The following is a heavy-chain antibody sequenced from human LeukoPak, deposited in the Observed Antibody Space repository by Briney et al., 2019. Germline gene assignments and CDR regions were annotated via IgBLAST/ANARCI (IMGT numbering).Heavy chain of an antibody. CDR2: VDPEDGET. J-gene: IGHJ6*04. CDR1: GYTFTDYY. CDR3: ATGGYCSSTSCYAAYYYYGMDV. D-gene: IGHD2-2*01. V-gene: IGHV1-69-2*01. Sequence: ASVKVSCKVSGYTFTDYYMHWVQQAPGKGLEWMGLVDPEDGETIYAEEFQGRVTITADASTDTAYMELSSLRSEDTAVYYCATGGYCSSTSCYAAYYYYGMDVWGKGTTVTVSS.